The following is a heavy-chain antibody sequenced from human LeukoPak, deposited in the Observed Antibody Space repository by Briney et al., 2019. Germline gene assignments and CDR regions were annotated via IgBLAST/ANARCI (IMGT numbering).Heavy chain of an antibody. CDR1: GGSISSYY. CDR2: SYYSGST. J-gene: IGHJ3*02. Sequence: PSDTLSLTCTVSGGSISSYYWSWIRQPPGKGLEWIGYSYYSGSTKYKPALKSRVTISVDTSKNQFSLKLSSVTAADTAVYYCARGRFLDAFDIWGQGTMVTVPS. CDR3: ARGRFLDAFDI. V-gene: IGHV4-59*07. D-gene: IGHD3-3*01.